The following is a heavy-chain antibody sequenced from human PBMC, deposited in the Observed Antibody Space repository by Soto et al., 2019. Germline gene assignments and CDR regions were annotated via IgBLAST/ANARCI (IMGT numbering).Heavy chain of an antibody. CDR2: IYPGDSDT. J-gene: IGHJ3*02. CDR3: AIDSSGYYYPGAFDI. D-gene: IGHD3-22*01. Sequence: GESLKISCKGSGYSFTGYWIGWVRQMPGKGLEWMGIIYPGDSDTRYSPSFQGQVTISADKSISTAYLQWSSLKASDTAMYYCAIDSSGYYYPGAFDIWGQGTMVTVSS. V-gene: IGHV5-51*01. CDR1: GYSFTGYW.